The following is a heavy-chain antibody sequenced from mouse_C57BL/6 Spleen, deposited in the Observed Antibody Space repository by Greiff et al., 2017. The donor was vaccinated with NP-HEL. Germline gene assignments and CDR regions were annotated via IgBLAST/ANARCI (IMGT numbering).Heavy chain of an antibody. CDR2: ISRGSSNI. V-gene: IGHV5-17*01. D-gene: IGHD3-3*01. Sequence: EVMLVESGGGLVKPGGSLKLSCAASGFTFSDYGMHWVRQAPEKGLEWVAYISRGSSNIYYEDTVKGRFTITRDNAKNTLFLQMTSLRSEDTAIYYCERGRAEYYFCYWGQGTTLTASS. CDR1: GFTFSDYG. CDR3: ERGRAEYYFCY. J-gene: IGHJ2*01.